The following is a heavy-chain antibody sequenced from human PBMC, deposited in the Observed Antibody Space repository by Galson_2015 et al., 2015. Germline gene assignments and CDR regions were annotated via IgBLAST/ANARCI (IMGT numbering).Heavy chain of an antibody. V-gene: IGHV5-51*01. D-gene: IGHD4-17*01. J-gene: IGHJ3*02. CDR3: ARRLPLTTQNAFDI. CDR1: GYTFTSYW. Sequence: QSGAEVKKPGDSLTISCQGSGYTFTSYWIGWVRQMPGKGLEWMGIIYPGDSDTRYSPSFQGQVTISADKSISTAYLQWSSLKASDTAMYYCARRLPLTTQNAFDIWGQGTMVTVSS. CDR2: IYPGDSDT.